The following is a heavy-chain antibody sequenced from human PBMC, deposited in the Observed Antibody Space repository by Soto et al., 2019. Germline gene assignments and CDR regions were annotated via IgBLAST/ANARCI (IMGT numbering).Heavy chain of an antibody. Sequence: QVQLQESGPGLVKPSETLSLTCTVSGDSIRSYYWSWIRQPPGKGLEWIGYIYDSGSTNYNPSLKTRVTVSVDSSQNKFSLKFASVTSADIVGYFCARSPILYGDYVSWSFDLWGRGTLVNVS. J-gene: IGHJ2*01. CDR3: ARSPILYGDYVSWSFDL. CDR2: IYDSGST. V-gene: IGHV4-59*01. CDR1: GDSIRSYY. D-gene: IGHD4-17*01.